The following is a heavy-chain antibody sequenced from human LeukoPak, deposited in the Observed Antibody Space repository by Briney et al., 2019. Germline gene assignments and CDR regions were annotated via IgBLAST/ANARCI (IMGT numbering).Heavy chain of an antibody. V-gene: IGHV4-4*07. CDR1: GDSMSSYY. CDR3: ASGRTYSGFDTFDY. J-gene: IGHJ4*02. D-gene: IGHD5-12*01. CDR2: IYATGGA. Sequence: LETLSLTCTVSGDSMSSYYWSWIRQTAGQGLEWLGRIYATGGAYYNPSLKSRVSLSIDTSKSQFSLKVISVTAADTAVYFCASGRTYSGFDTFDYWGQGTRVTVSS.